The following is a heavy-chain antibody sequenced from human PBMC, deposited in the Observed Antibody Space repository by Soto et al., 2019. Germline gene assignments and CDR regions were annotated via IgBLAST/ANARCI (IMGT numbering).Heavy chain of an antibody. CDR2: ISSSGSTI. CDR1: GFTFSDYY. V-gene: IGHV3-11*01. CDR3: ARDIGEQYYYDSSALDAFDI. D-gene: IGHD3-22*01. Sequence: SGGSLRLSCAASGFTFSDYYMSWIRQAPGKGLEWVSYISSSGSTIYYADSVKGRFTISRDNAKNSLYLQMNSLRAEDTAVYYCARDIGEQYYYDSSALDAFDIWGQGTMVTVSS. J-gene: IGHJ3*02.